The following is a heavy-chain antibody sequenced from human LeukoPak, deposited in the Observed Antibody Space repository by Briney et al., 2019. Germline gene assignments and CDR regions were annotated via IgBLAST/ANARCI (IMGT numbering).Heavy chain of an antibody. CDR2: ISASGGRT. CDR1: GFTVSSYA. CDR3: AKDGSSFYDSWSGYST. Sequence: GGSLRLSCAASGFTVSSYAMSWVRQAPGKGLEWVSAISASGGRTYYADSVKGRFTISRDNSKNTLYLQMNSLRAEDTAVYYCAKDGSSFYDSWSGYSTWGQGTLVTVSS. D-gene: IGHD3-3*01. V-gene: IGHV3-23*01. J-gene: IGHJ5*02.